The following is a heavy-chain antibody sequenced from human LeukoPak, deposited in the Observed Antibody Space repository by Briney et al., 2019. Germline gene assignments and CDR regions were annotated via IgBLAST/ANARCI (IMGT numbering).Heavy chain of an antibody. Sequence: SETLSLTCTVSGGSISSYYWSWIRQPPGKGLEWIGHIYYSGSTNYNPSLKSRVTISVDTSKNQFSLKLSSVTAADTAVYYCARSYYDSSGYYFDYWGQGTLVTVSS. J-gene: IGHJ4*02. CDR3: ARSYYDSSGYYFDY. V-gene: IGHV4-59*01. D-gene: IGHD3-22*01. CDR2: IYYSGST. CDR1: GGSISSYY.